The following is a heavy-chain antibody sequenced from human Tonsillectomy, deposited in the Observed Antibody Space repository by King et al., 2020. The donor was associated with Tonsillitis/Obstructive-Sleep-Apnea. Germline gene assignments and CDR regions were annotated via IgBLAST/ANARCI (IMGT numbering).Heavy chain of an antibody. Sequence: QLVQSGAEVKKPGSSVKVSCKASGGTFSSYAISWVRQAPGQGLEWMGGIIPILGIANYAQKFQGRVTITADKSTSTAYMELSSLRSEDTAVYSCARGEYYYDSSGYYYESYFDYWGQGTLVTVSS. CDR3: ARGEYYYDSSGYYYESYFDY. V-gene: IGHV1-69*10. J-gene: IGHJ4*02. CDR1: GGTFSSYA. CDR2: IIPILGIA. D-gene: IGHD3-22*01.